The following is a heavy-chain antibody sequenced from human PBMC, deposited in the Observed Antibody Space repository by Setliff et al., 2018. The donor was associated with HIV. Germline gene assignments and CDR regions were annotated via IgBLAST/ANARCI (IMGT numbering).Heavy chain of an antibody. D-gene: IGHD3-10*01. CDR2: ISYRSSYI. CDR1: GFTFSTSC. V-gene: IGHV3-21*01. Sequence: GGSLRLSCAASGFTFSTSCMHWVRRAPGKGLEWISSISYRSSYIYYSDSVKGRFTISRDDAENSLFLQLDSLRDEDTAVYYCARSQGIGNYYMDDWGTGTTVTVSS. J-gene: IGHJ6*03. CDR3: ARSQGIGNYYMDD.